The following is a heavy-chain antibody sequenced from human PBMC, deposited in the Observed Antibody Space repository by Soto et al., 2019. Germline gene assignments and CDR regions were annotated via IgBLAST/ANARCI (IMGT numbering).Heavy chain of an antibody. CDR3: ARTRFSGYNKQFDY. CDR2: IYPSGSP. Sequence: SETLSLTCTVSGGPISNYYWSWIRQPPGKGLEWIGRIYPSGSPNYNPSLKSRVTMSVDTSNNQFSLKLKLTNMDPVDTATYYCARTRFSGYNKQFDYWGQGTLVTV. CDR1: GGPISNYY. V-gene: IGHV4-4*07. D-gene: IGHD1-1*01. J-gene: IGHJ4*02.